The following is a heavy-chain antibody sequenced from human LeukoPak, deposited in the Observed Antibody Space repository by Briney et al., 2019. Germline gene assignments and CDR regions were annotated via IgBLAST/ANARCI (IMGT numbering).Heavy chain of an antibody. Sequence: GGSLRLSCAASGFTFSRYWMHWVRQAPGEGLVWVSRMNSDGSNTNYADSVKGRFTISRDNAKNTLYLQMNSLGADDTAVYYCAKDPPHVSWLFDYWGQGTLVTVSS. CDR1: GFTFSRYW. D-gene: IGHD3-16*01. CDR2: MNSDGSNT. J-gene: IGHJ4*02. CDR3: AKDPPHVSWLFDY. V-gene: IGHV3-74*01.